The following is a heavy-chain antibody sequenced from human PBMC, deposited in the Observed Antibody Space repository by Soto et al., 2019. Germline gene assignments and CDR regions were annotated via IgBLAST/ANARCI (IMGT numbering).Heavy chain of an antibody. D-gene: IGHD6-13*01. V-gene: IGHV1-8*01. J-gene: IGHJ4*02. CDR1: GYTFTSYD. Sequence: ASVKVSCKASGYTFTSYDINRVRQATGQGLEWMGWMNPNSGNTGYAQKFQGRVTMTRNTSISTAYMELSSLRSEDTAVYYCARGRTVRSGNWNYGIAAAGPGYWGQGTLGTVSA. CDR3: ARGRTVRSGNWNYGIAAAGPGY. CDR2: MNPNSGNT.